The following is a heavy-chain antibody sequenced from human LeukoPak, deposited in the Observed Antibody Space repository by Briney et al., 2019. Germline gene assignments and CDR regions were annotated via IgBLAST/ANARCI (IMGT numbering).Heavy chain of an antibody. Sequence: GGSLRLSCAASGFTFSSYSMNWVRQAPGKGLEWVSSISSSSSYIYYADSVKGRFTISRDNAKNSLYLQMNSLRAEDTAVYYCARDHTNSSRWYRGWFDPWGQGTLVTVSS. J-gene: IGHJ5*02. CDR2: ISSSSSYI. V-gene: IGHV3-21*01. CDR1: GFTFSSYS. D-gene: IGHD6-13*01. CDR3: ARDHTNSSRWYRGWFDP.